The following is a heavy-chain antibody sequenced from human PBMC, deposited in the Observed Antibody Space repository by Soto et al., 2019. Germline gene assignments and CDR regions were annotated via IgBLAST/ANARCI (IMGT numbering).Heavy chain of an antibody. CDR1: GGTFRSTG. V-gene: IGHV1-69*01. D-gene: IGHD5-18*01. CDR2: IIPIFGTA. J-gene: IGHJ5*02. CDR3: TRPVDKPMRLDP. Sequence: QVQLMQSGAEVKKPGSSVKVSCKASGGTFRSTGISWVRQAPGQGLEWVGGIIPIFGTANYAQKLHGRVTVTADQTSTTAYTDLSSLTSEDTAVYYCTRPVDKPMRLDPWGQGTLVTVSS.